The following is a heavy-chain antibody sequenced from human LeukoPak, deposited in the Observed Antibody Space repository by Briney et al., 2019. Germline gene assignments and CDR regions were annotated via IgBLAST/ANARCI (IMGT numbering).Heavy chain of an antibody. CDR2: IYYSGST. J-gene: IGHJ5*02. Sequence: SETLSLTCAVYGGSFSGYYWSWIRQHPGKGLEWIGYIYYSGSTYYNPSLKSRVTISVDTSKNQFSLKLSSVTAADTAVYYCARGLTGYGGFDPWGQGTLVTVSS. CDR3: ARGLTGYGGFDP. V-gene: IGHV4-31*11. CDR1: GGSFSGYY. D-gene: IGHD3-9*01.